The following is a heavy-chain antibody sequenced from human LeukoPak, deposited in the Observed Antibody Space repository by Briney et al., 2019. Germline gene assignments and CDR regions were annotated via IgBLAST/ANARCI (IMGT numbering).Heavy chain of an antibody. Sequence: ASVKVSCKASGYTFTSYYMHWVRQAPGQGLEWMGIINPSGGSTSYAQKFQGRVTMTRDMSTSTVYMELSSLRSDDTAVYYCARDPNELRYFDWFNWFDPWGQGTLVTVSS. J-gene: IGHJ5*02. CDR1: GYTFTSYY. CDR3: ARDPNELRYFDWFNWFDP. CDR2: INPSGGST. V-gene: IGHV1-46*01. D-gene: IGHD3-9*01.